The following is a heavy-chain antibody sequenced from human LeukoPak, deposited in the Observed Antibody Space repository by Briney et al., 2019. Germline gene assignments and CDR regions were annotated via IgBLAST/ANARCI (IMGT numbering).Heavy chain of an antibody. CDR2: MNPNSGNT. V-gene: IGHV1-8*03. J-gene: IGHJ6*03. CDR1: GYTFTSYD. CDR3: RGCITARGFDYYCYRDMDV. Sequence: GASVKVSCKASGYTFTSYDINWVRQATGQGLELMGWMNPNSGNTGYAQTFQGRVTTTRNTSTSTPYTQQSSLGSAETTVYYYRGCITARGFDYYCYRDMDVWGKGTTVTVSS. D-gene: IGHD3-10*01.